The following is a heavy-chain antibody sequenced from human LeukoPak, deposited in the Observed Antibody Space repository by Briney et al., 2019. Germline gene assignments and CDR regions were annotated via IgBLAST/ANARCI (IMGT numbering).Heavy chain of an antibody. CDR3: ARASAQWSDY. D-gene: IGHD2-15*01. J-gene: IGHJ4*02. V-gene: IGHV1-18*01. Sequence: ASVKVSCKASGYTFTNYGISWVRQAPGQGLEWMEWISAYNGHTDSAQKFQGRVTMTTDTSTSTAYMELRSLRSDDTATYYCARASAQWSDYWGQGTLVTVSS. CDR1: GYTFTNYG. CDR2: ISAYNGHT.